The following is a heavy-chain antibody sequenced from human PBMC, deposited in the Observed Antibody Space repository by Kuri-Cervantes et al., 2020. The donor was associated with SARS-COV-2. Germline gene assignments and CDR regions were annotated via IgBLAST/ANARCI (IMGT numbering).Heavy chain of an antibody. Sequence: ESLKISCTVSGGSIGSSHYWGWIRQPPGKGLEWIGSIRNGGSTYFNPSFKSRVSISVDTSKNHVSLRLTSVTAADTAVYFCARLEWRYDYWGQGTLVTVSS. CDR1: GGSIGSSHY. CDR2: IRNGGST. J-gene: IGHJ4*02. D-gene: IGHD5-12*01. CDR3: ARLEWRYDY. V-gene: IGHV4-39*01.